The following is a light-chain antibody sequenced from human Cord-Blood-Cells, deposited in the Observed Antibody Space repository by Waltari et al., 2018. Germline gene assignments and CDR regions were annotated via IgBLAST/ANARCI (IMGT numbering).Light chain of an antibody. V-gene: IGLV6-57*03. CDR3: QSYDSSNRV. CDR1: SGSIASNY. Sequence: QPHSVSESPGKTVTISCTRSSGSIASNYVQWYQQRPGSAPTTVIYEDNQRPSGVPDRFSGSIDSSSNSASLTISGLKTEDEADYYCQSYDSSNRVFGGGTKLTVL. CDR2: EDN. J-gene: IGLJ3*02.